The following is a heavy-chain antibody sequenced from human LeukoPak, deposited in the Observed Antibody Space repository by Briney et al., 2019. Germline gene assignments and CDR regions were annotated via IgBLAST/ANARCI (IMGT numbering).Heavy chain of an antibody. D-gene: IGHD1-26*01. CDR3: AKNSGKIRIFAY. CDR1: GFTFDSYS. Sequence: GGSLRLSCATSGFTFDSYSMSWVRQARQAPGKGLEWVSTISGGGGTTYYGDSVKGRFTISRDNSKNTLYLQMNSLRAEDTAVYYCAKNSGKIRIFAYGGQGPLATVPS. V-gene: IGHV3-23*01. CDR2: ISGGGGTT. J-gene: IGHJ4*02.